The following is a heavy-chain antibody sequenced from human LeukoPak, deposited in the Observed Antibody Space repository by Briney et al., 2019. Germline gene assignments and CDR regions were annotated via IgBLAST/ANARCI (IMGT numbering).Heavy chain of an antibody. CDR1: GGSFSGYY. D-gene: IGHD3-16*01. J-gene: IGHJ4*02. Sequence: SETLSLTCAVYGGSFSGYYWSWIRQPPGKGLEWIGEINHSGSTYYNPSLKSRVTISVDTSKNQLSLKLSSVTAADTAVYYCARAYDYVWGSYYFDYWGQGTLVTVSS. CDR3: ARAYDYVWGSYYFDY. CDR2: INHSGST. V-gene: IGHV4-34*01.